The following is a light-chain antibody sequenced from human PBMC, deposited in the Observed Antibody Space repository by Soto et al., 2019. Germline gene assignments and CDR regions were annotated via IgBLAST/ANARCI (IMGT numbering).Light chain of an antibody. CDR2: QSN. J-gene: IGLJ1*01. CDR1: SSDVGGYNY. CDR3: SSYAGSNGGV. Sequence: QYVLIQPPSSSASPGPSVTISCTGTSSDVGGYNYVSWYQQHPSKAPKLMIYQSNKPPPGVPDLYTGSNSDNTAPLTAPGLQAEDEADFYCSSYAGSNGGVFGIGTKVTVL. V-gene: IGLV2-8*01.